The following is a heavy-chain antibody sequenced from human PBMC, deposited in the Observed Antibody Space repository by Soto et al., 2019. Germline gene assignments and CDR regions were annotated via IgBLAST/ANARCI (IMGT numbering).Heavy chain of an antibody. CDR2: IYSGGST. J-gene: IGHJ6*02. CDR3: ARDQGYGDYGYCYYGMDV. CDR1: GFTVSSNY. Sequence: GGSLRLSCAASGFTVSSNYMSWVRQAPGKGLEWVSVIYSGGSTYYADSVKGRFTISRDNSKNTLYLQMNSLRAEDTAVYYCARDQGYGDYGYCYYGMDVWGQGTTVTVSS. D-gene: IGHD4-17*01. V-gene: IGHV3-53*01.